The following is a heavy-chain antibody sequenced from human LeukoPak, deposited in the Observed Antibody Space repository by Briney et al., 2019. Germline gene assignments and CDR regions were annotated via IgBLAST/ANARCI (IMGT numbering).Heavy chain of an antibody. V-gene: IGHV4-59*08. CDR1: GGSMSTYY. D-gene: IGHD2-8*01. CDR2: IYNSGTT. CDR3: ARRRAHCTNGVRYTGIDY. Sequence: RSSETLSLTCTVAGGSMSTYYWSWIRQPPGKALEWIGDIYNSGTTNSNPSLKSRVTISVDTSKTQFSLKLSAVTAADMAVYYCARRRAHCTNGVRYTGIDYWGQGTLVTVSS. J-gene: IGHJ4*02.